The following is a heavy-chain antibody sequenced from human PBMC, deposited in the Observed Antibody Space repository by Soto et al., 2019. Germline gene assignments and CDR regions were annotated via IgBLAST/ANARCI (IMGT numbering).Heavy chain of an antibody. V-gene: IGHV4-30-2*01. CDR1: GGSISSGGYY. D-gene: IGHD2-8*01. CDR3: ARDRGVDSWFDP. CDR2: IYHSGST. Sequence: PSETLSLTCTVSGGSISSGGYYWSWIRQHPGKGLEWIGYIYHSGSTYYNPSLKSRVTISLDRSKNQFSLKLSSVTAADTAVYYCARDRGVDSWFDPWGQGTLVTVSS. J-gene: IGHJ5*02.